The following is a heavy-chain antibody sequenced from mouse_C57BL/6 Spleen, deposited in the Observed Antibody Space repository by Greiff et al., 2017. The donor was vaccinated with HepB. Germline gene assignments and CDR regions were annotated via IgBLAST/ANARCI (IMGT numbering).Heavy chain of an antibody. CDR2: IDPSDSYT. J-gene: IGHJ4*01. Sequence: VQLQQPGAELVKPGASVKLSCKASGYTFTSYWMQWVKQRPGQGLEWIGEIDPSDSYTNYNQKFKGKATLTVDTSSSTAYMQLSSLTSEDSAVYYCARSRTAYAMDYWGQGTSVTVSS. D-gene: IGHD1-2*01. CDR1: GYTFTSYW. V-gene: IGHV1-50*01. CDR3: ARSRTAYAMDY.